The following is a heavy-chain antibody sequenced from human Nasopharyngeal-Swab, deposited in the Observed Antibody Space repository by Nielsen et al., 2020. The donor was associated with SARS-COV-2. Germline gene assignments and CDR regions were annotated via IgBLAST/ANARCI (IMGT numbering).Heavy chain of an antibody. V-gene: IGHV3-30*03. D-gene: IGHD2-15*01. CDR2: MSNDGNYK. J-gene: IGHJ5*02. CDR1: GWKGRGYG. Sequence: GGSLRLSCAGSGWKGRGYGMNWVRQAPGKGLEWVAVMSNDGNYKFYADSVKGRFTISRDNSKNTLYLQMNSLRAEDTAVYYCARDNGYCSGDACYLGGWLDPWGQGTLVTVSS. CDR3: ARDNGYCSGDACYLGGWLDP.